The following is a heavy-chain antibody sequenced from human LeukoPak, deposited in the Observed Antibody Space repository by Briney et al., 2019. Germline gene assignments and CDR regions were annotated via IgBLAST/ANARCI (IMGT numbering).Heavy chain of an antibody. CDR3: ARETASVVTYCFDL. CDR2: ISWNSGSI. V-gene: IGHV3-9*01. Sequence: GGSLRLSCAGSGFIFNKYAMHWVRQPPGKGLEWVSGISWNSGSIDYADSVKGRFTISRDNAKNSLYLQMNTLRAEDTAVYYCARETASVVTYCFDLWGQGTLVTVSS. CDR1: GFIFNKYA. D-gene: IGHD4-23*01. J-gene: IGHJ4*02.